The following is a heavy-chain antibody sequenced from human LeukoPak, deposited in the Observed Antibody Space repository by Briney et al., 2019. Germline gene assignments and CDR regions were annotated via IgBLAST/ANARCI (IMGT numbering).Heavy chain of an antibody. J-gene: IGHJ4*02. CDR3: ARDKSVGADTGSSFYY. V-gene: IGHV3-23*01. CDR2: ISGGGEST. D-gene: IGHD3-10*01. CDR1: AFIYFSSYA. Sequence: GGSLRLSCADSAFIYFSSYAMSWVRQAPGKGLDWVSGISGGGESTYYADAVKGRFTISRDNSKKTLYLQMSSLRGEDTAVYYCARDKSVGADTGSSFYYWGQGVLVTVSS.